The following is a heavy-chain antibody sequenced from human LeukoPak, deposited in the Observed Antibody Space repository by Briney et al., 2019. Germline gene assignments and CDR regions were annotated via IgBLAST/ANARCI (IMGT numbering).Heavy chain of an antibody. J-gene: IGHJ1*01. D-gene: IGHD3-22*01. V-gene: IGHV4-39*01. CDR2: IYYSRST. CDR1: GGSISSSSYY. Sequence: PSETLSLTCTVSGGSISSSSYYWGWIRQPPGKGLEWIASIYYSRSTYYNPSIKSRVTISVDTSKSQFSLKLSSVTAADTAVYYCAAQRGYYYDSSGYYLEYFQHWGQGTLVTVSS. CDR3: AAQRGYYYDSSGYYLEYFQH.